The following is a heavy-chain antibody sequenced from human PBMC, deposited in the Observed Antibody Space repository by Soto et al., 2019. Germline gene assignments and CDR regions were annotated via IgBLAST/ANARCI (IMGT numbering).Heavy chain of an antibody. CDR3: ATGVFWSGYYDY. V-gene: IGHV1-24*01. J-gene: IGHJ4*02. D-gene: IGHD3-3*01. Sequence: ASVKVSCKVSGYTLTELSMHWVRQAPGKGLEWMGGFDPEDGETIYAQKFQGRVTMTEDTSTDTAYMELSSLRSEDTAVYYCATGVFWSGYYDYWGQGTLVTVSS. CDR1: GYTLTELS. CDR2: FDPEDGET.